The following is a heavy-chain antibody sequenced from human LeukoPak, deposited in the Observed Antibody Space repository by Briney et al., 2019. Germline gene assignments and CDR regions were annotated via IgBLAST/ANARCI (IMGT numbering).Heavy chain of an antibody. J-gene: IGHJ4*02. CDR1: GGSISSYY. CDR2: IYYSGST. Sequence: PSETLSLTCTVSGGSISSYYWSWIRQPPGKGLEWIGYIYYSGSTNYNPSLKSRVTISVDTSKNQFSLKLSSVTAADTAVYYCARRARRGYSSRVMYYFDYWGQGTLVTVSS. D-gene: IGHD6-13*01. CDR3: ARRARRGYSSRVMYYFDY. V-gene: IGHV4-59*12.